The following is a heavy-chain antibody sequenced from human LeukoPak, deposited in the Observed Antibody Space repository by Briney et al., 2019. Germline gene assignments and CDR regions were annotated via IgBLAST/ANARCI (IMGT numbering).Heavy chain of an antibody. D-gene: IGHD6-19*01. Sequence: GASVKVSCKVSGYTLTELSMHWVRQAPGKGLEWMGGFDPEDGETIYAQKFQGRVTMTGDTSTDTAYMELSSLRSEDTAVYYCAGYSSGYIDYWGQGTLVTVSS. V-gene: IGHV1-24*01. CDR3: AGYSSGYIDY. J-gene: IGHJ4*02. CDR1: GYTLTELS. CDR2: FDPEDGET.